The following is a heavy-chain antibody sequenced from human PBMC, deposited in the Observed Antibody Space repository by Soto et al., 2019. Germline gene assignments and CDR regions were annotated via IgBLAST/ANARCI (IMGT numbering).Heavy chain of an antibody. V-gene: IGHV3-23*01. D-gene: IGHD5-18*01. CDR1: GFTFSSYA. CDR3: AKRSYGLHFDY. CDR2: ISGSGGST. Sequence: EVQLLESGGGLVQPGGSLRLSCAASGFTFSSYAMSWVRQAPGKGLEWVSVISGSGGSTYYADSVKGRFTISRDNSKNTLYLQMNRLRAEDKDVYYCAKRSYGLHFDYWGQGTLVTVSS. J-gene: IGHJ4*02.